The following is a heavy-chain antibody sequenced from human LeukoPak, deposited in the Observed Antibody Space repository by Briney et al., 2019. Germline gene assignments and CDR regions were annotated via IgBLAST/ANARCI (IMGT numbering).Heavy chain of an antibody. D-gene: IGHD6-19*01. V-gene: IGHV3-7*03. CDR2: IKQDGSEK. CDR3: ARDRGPNSSGWLNWYFDL. CDR1: GFSFNNYR. Sequence: GGSLRLSCVASGFSFNNYRMTWVRQAPGKGLEWVANIKQDGSEKQYVDSVKGRFTMSRDNANNSLYLQMSSLTVEDTAVYFCARDRGPNSSGWLNWYFDLWGRGTLVTVS. J-gene: IGHJ2*01.